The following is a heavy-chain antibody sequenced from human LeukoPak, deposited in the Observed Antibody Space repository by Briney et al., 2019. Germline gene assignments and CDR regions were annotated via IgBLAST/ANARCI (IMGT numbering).Heavy chain of an antibody. V-gene: IGHV1-2*02. D-gene: IGHD2-15*01. CDR2: INPNSGRT. J-gene: IGHJ5*02. Sequence: ASVKVSCKASGYTFTGYYMNWVRQAPGQGLEWMGWINPNSGRTNYAHNFQGRVTLTRDPSISTAYMELTGLTSNDTGVYYCARQVVVAATHWFDPWGQGTLVTVSS. CDR1: GYTFTGYY. CDR3: ARQVVVAATHWFDP.